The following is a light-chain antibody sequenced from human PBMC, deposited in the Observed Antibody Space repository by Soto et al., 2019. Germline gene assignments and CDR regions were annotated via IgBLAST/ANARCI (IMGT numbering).Light chain of an antibody. CDR2: TTS. Sequence: DIQLIQAPSSLSASVGDRVTITCRASHSISTYLNWYQQKPGKAPSLLIYTTSSLQSGVPSRFSGSGSGTDFTLTIGGLQPADFAIYYSQQSDSSPYTFGLGTKVDIK. J-gene: IGKJ3*01. V-gene: IGKV1-39*01. CDR1: HSISTY. CDR3: QQSDSSPYT.